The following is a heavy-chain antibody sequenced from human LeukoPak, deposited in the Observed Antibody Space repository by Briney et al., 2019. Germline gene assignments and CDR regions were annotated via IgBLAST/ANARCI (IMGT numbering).Heavy chain of an antibody. CDR3: ARLVRGVILSY. D-gene: IGHD3-10*01. Sequence: SETLSLTCTVSGGSISSSSYYWGWIRQPPGKGLEWIGSIYYSGGTYYNPSLKSRVTISVDTSKNQFSLKLSSVTAADTAVYYCARLVRGVILSYWGQGTLVTVSS. CDR2: IYYSGGT. J-gene: IGHJ4*02. V-gene: IGHV4-39*01. CDR1: GGSISSSSYY.